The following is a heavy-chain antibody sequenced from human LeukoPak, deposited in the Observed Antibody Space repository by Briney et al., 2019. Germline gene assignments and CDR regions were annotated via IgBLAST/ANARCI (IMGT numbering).Heavy chain of an antibody. CDR3: ARHYYYDSSGYYRDAFDI. CDR1: GGSISSYY. D-gene: IGHD3-22*01. V-gene: IGHV4-4*09. Sequence: SETLSLTCTASGGSISSYYWSWIRQPPGKGLEWIGYIYTSGSTNYNPSLKSRVTISVDTSKNQFSLKLSSVTAADTAVYYCARHYYYDSSGYYRDAFDIWGKGTMVTVSS. CDR2: IYTSGST. J-gene: IGHJ3*02.